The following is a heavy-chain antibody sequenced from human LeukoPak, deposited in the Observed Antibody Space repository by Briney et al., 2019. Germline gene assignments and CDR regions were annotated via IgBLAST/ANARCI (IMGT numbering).Heavy chain of an antibody. V-gene: IGHV3-23*01. CDR2: ISGSGGST. D-gene: IGHD2-15*01. Sequence: GGSLRLSCAASGFTFSSYAMSWVRQAPGKGLEWVSAISGSGGSTYYADSVKGRFTISRDNSKNTLYLQMNSLRAEDTAVYYCAKEKLYCSGGSCYSGYYFGYWGQGTLVTVSS. CDR1: GFTFSSYA. CDR3: AKEKLYCSGGSCYSGYYFGY. J-gene: IGHJ4*02.